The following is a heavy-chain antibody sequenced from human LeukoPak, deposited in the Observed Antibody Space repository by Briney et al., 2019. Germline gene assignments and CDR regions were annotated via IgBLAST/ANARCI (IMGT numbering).Heavy chain of an antibody. CDR3: ARGRMGGGNDY. D-gene: IGHD2-15*01. CDR2: IDPNSGGT. J-gene: IGHJ4*02. Sequence: ASVKVSCKASGYTFTGYNMHWVRQAPGQGLEWMGWIDPNSGGTNYAQKLQGRVTMTRDTSISTAYMELSSLRSDDTAVYYCARGRMGGGNDYWGQGTLVTVSS. V-gene: IGHV1-2*02. CDR1: GYTFTGYN.